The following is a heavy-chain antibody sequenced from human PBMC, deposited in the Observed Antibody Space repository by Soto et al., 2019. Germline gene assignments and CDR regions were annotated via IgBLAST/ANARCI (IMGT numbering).Heavy chain of an antibody. CDR2: ISYDGTNK. Sequence: QVQLVESGGGVVQPGRSLRLSCAASGFTFSSSAMHWVRQAPGKGLEWVAVISYDGTNKYYADSVKGRFTISRDNSKNALWLQMNSLRAEDTAVYYSASDGFAIFGVLLISHLPDSWGQGALVTVSS. J-gene: IGHJ4*02. V-gene: IGHV3-30*04. CDR1: GFTFSSSA. CDR3: ASDGFAIFGVLLISHLPDS. D-gene: IGHD3-3*02.